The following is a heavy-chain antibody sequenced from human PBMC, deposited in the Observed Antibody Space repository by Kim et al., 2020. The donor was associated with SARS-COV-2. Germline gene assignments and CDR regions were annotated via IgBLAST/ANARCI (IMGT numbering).Heavy chain of an antibody. J-gene: IGHJ4*02. CDR3: ARDRGKQDDY. V-gene: IGHV3-74*01. CDR2: SRA. D-gene: IGHD3-10*01. Sequence: SRADNADSVGGRFTVSRDNAKNTLYLQMDSLRGEDTAMYYCARDRGKQDDYWGQGTQVTVSS.